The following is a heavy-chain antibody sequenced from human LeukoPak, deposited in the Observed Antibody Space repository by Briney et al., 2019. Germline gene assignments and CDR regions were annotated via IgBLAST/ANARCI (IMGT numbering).Heavy chain of an antibody. CDR2: ISGSGGST. Sequence: GGSLRLSCAASGFTVSTNYMSWVRQAPGKGLEWVSAISGSGGSTYYADSVKGRFTISRDNSKNTLYLQMNSLRAEDTAVYYCAKDGGESYYNPTIFDYWGQGTLVTVSS. CDR3: AKDGGESYYNPTIFDY. J-gene: IGHJ4*02. D-gene: IGHD3-10*01. CDR1: GFTVSTNY. V-gene: IGHV3-23*01.